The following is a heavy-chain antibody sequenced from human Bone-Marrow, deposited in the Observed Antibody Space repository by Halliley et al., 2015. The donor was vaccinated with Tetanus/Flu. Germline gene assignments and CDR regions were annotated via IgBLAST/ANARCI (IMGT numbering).Heavy chain of an antibody. CDR3: ARDRREYSSSLYGKAV. V-gene: IGHV4-59*01. CDR2: VHCSGSP. J-gene: IGHJ6*02. D-gene: IGHD6-19*01. Sequence: YVHCSGSPNSNPSLKSRVKISKDTSKNQFSLKLSSVTAADTAVSCCARDRREYSSSLYGKAVWGQGTAVSVSS.